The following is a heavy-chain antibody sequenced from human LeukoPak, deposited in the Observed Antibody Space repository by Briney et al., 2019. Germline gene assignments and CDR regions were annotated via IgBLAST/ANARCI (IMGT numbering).Heavy chain of an antibody. Sequence: SETLSLTCTVTGGSISNNYWSWIRQSPGKGLEWIGYIYSSGSTDYNPSLKSRVTVSVDTSKNQFSLKLSSVTAADTAVYYCARTYYDYVWGTGYFDQWGQGTLVTASS. D-gene: IGHD3-16*01. CDR2: IYSSGST. CDR1: GGSISNNY. CDR3: ARTYYDYVWGTGYFDQ. V-gene: IGHV4-4*09. J-gene: IGHJ4*02.